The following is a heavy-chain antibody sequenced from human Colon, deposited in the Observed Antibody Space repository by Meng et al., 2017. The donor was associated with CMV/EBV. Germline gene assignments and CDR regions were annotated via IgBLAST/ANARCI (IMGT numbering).Heavy chain of an antibody. V-gene: IGHV4-61*05. CDR2: IYYNGNT. CDR3: VKIEGRCDSQSCSYYRWFDP. Sequence: SETLSLTCTVSGGSISRSSYYWSWIRQRPGEGLEWIGFIYYNGNTEYNPSLKSRLTISMDTSKNQFFLNLRSVTAADTAVYHCVKIEGRCDSQSCSYYRWFDPWGQGILVTVSS. J-gene: IGHJ5*02. CDR1: GGSISRSSYY. D-gene: IGHD2/OR15-2a*01.